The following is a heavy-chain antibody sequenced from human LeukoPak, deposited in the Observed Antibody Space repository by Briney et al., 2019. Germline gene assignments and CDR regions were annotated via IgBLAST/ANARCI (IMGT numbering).Heavy chain of an antibody. CDR3: ARYCFEYGSSCQYNWFDP. D-gene: IGHD6-13*01. CDR2: IIPIFGTA. V-gene: IGHV1-69*13. J-gene: IGHJ5*02. CDR1: GGTFSSYA. Sequence: GASVKVSCKASGGTFSSYAISWVRQAPGQGLEWMGGIIPIFGTANYAQKLQGRVTITADESTSTAYMELSSLRSEDTAVYCCARYCFEYGSSCQYNWFDPWGQGTLVTVSS.